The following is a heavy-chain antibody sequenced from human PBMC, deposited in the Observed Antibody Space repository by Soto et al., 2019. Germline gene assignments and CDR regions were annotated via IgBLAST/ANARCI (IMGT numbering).Heavy chain of an antibody. V-gene: IGHV3-23*01. CDR3: AKGIAAAGTVVRPPDY. CDR2: ISGSGGST. CDR1: GFTFSSYA. J-gene: IGHJ4*02. Sequence: GGSLRLSCEASGFTFSSYAMSWVRQAPGKGLEWVSAISGSGGSTYYADSVKGRFTISRDNSKNTLYLQMNSLRAEDTAVYYCAKGIAAAGTVVRPPDYWGQGTLVTVS. D-gene: IGHD6-13*01.